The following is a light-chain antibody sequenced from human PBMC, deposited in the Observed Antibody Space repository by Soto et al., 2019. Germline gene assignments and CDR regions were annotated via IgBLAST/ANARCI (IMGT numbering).Light chain of an antibody. CDR3: HQYGSSPGA. CDR1: QSVSGSY. Sequence: SLLTQSPGTLSLSPGYRITLSCSASQSVSGSYLAWYQQKPGQAPSLLFFGASIRATGIPDRFSGSGSGTDFTLTISRLEPEDFAVYYCHQYGSSPGAFGQGPKVDIK. V-gene: IGKV3-20*01. CDR2: GAS. J-gene: IGKJ1*01.